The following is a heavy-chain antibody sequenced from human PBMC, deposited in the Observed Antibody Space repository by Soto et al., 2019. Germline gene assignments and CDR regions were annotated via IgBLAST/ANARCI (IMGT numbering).Heavy chain of an antibody. CDR2: SRDDGTNK. CDR3: ARDLSGPLDS. V-gene: IGHV3-33*01. Sequence: LRLSCAASGFTFSNYGLHWVRQAPGKGLEWVAVSRDDGTNKYYADSVKGRFTISRDNSKNTLHLQMSSLSAEDTAVYFCARDLSGPLDSWGQGTLVTVSS. J-gene: IGHJ4*02. CDR1: GFTFSNYG.